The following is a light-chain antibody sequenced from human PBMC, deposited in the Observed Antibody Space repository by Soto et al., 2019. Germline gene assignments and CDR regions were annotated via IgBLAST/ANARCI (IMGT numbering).Light chain of an antibody. CDR2: LGS. J-gene: IGKJ2*01. CDR3: MQALETPYT. CDR1: QRLLHSNGNTF. Sequence: EIVMTQSPPSLTVTPGVPASISCRSSQRLLHSNGNTFLDWYLQKPGQSPQLLIYLGSNRASGVPDRVSGREAGTDFTLKISRVEAEDAGVYYCMQALETPYTFGQGTKVDIK. V-gene: IGKV2-28*01.